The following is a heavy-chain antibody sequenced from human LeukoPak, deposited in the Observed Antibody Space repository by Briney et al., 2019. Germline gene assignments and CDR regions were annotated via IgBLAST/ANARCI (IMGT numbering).Heavy chain of an antibody. CDR3: ATVEGNYGH. J-gene: IGHJ1*01. Sequence: GGCLRPSCEVFGFTFSNHYMDWVRQAPGKGLEWVGRARNKPKGYTTVYAASVKGRFTISRDDSKDSRYLQMISLKTDDAAVYYCATVEGNYGHWGQGTLVTVSS. CDR2: ARNKPKGYTT. CDR1: GFTFSNHY. D-gene: IGHD1-7*01. V-gene: IGHV3-72*01.